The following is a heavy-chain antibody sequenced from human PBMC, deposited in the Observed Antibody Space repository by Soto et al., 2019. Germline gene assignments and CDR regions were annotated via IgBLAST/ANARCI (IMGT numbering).Heavy chain of an antibody. J-gene: IGHJ6*02. CDR3: AGGDYYHSSGYYFYYYTMDV. CDR2: IYYSGST. CDR1: GGSISSDGNY. V-gene: IGHV4-31*03. D-gene: IGHD3-22*01. Sequence: PSETLSLTCTVSGGSISSDGNYWSWIRQHPGKGLEWIGYIYYSGSTYYNPSLKSRVTISVDTSKNQFSLKLSSVTAADTAVYYCAGGDYYHSSGYYFYYYTMDVWGQGTTVTVSS.